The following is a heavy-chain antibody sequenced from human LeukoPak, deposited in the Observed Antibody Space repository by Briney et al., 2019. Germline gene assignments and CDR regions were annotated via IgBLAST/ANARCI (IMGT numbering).Heavy chain of an antibody. J-gene: IGHJ4*02. CDR2: INHSGST. CDR3: ARGLRTAAFDY. Sequence: PSETLSLTCAVYGGSFSGYYWSWIRQPPGKGLEWIGEINHSGSTNYNPSLKSRVTMSVDTSKNQFSLKLSSVTAADTAVYYCARGLRTAAFDYWGQGTLVTVSS. CDR1: GGSFSGYY. D-gene: IGHD1-1*01. V-gene: IGHV4-34*01.